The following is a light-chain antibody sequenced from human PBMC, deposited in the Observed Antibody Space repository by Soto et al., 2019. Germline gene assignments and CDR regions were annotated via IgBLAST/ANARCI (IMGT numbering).Light chain of an antibody. Sequence: DVVLTQSPLSLSVTLGQPASLSCRSSQSLIYRDGNTYLNWFHQRPGQSPRRLIYRVSNRDYGVPDRFNGHGSGTDFTMTISRVEAEDVGGYYCMQCTHWPELPFGGGPKVEFK. V-gene: IGKV2-30*01. CDR2: RVS. J-gene: IGKJ4*01. CDR1: QSLIYRDGNTY. CDR3: MQCTHWPELP.